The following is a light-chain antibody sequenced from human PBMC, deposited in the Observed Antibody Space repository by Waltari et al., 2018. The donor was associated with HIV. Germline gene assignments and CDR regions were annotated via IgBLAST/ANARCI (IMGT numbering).Light chain of an antibody. V-gene: IGKV3-20*01. CDR3: HQYGNPPFT. J-gene: IGKJ2*01. CDR1: QNVNNRY. CDR2: AAS. Sequence: DMVLTQSPGTLSLSPGERATLSCRASQNVNNRYLAWYQLKPGPPPRPLISAASNRAPGIPARFSGRGSGTDFTLTITRLEPEDFAVYSCHQYGNPPFTFGQGSKLEI.